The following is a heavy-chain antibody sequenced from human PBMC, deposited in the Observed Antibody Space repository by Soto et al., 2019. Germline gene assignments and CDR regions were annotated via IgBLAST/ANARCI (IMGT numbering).Heavy chain of an antibody. Sequence: GESLKISCXGSGYSFTSYWIGWVRQMPGKGLEWMGIIYPGDSDTRYSPSFQGQVTISADKSISTAYLQWSSLKASDTAMYYCARFPGIAAAGAHWFDPWGQGTLVTVSS. J-gene: IGHJ5*02. CDR1: GYSFTSYW. V-gene: IGHV5-51*01. D-gene: IGHD6-13*01. CDR3: ARFPGIAAAGAHWFDP. CDR2: IYPGDSDT.